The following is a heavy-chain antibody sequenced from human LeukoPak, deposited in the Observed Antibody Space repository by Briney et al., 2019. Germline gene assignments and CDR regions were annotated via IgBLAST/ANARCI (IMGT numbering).Heavy chain of an antibody. Sequence: GGSLRLSCAASGFTFSSYSMNWVRQAPGKGLEWVSYISSSSSTIYYADSVKGRSTISRDNAKNSLYLQMNSLRAEDTAVYYCARVVPAAMDYYYYYYMDVWGKGTTVTVSS. J-gene: IGHJ6*03. CDR2: ISSSSSTI. CDR3: ARVVPAAMDYYYYYYMDV. CDR1: GFTFSSYS. D-gene: IGHD2-2*01. V-gene: IGHV3-48*01.